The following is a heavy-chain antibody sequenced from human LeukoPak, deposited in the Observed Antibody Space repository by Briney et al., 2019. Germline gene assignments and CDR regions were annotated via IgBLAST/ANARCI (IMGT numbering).Heavy chain of an antibody. Sequence: PGGSLRLSCVVSGHRFRNYGMHWVRQAPGKGLEWVAVIYYDGSNQYYADSVKGRFTVSRDNAKNTLYLQMDSLRAEDTAVYYCATDRNSGKYYDYWGQGTLVTVSS. CDR1: GHRFRNYG. J-gene: IGHJ4*02. V-gene: IGHV3-33*01. D-gene: IGHD1-26*01. CDR3: ATDRNSGKYYDY. CDR2: IYYDGSNQ.